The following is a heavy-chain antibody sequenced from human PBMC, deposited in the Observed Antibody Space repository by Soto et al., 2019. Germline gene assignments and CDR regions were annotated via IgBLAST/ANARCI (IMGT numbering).Heavy chain of an antibody. D-gene: IGHD3-9*01. Sequence: QVQLQESGPGLVKPSGTLSLTCAVSGGSISSSNWWSWVRQPPGKGLEWIGEIYHSGSTNYNPSLKSRVTISVDQSKNQFSLKLSSVTAADTAVYYCARAGLLTGSNHAFDIWGQGTMVTVSS. CDR2: IYHSGST. CDR3: ARAGLLTGSNHAFDI. J-gene: IGHJ3*02. V-gene: IGHV4-4*02. CDR1: GGSISSSNW.